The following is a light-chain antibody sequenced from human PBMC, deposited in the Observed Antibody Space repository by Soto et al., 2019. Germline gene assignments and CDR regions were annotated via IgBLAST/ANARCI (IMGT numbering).Light chain of an antibody. CDR1: QSISSW. V-gene: IGKV1-5*03. CDR2: KAS. Sequence: DIQMTQSPSTLSASVGDRVTITCRASQSISSWLAWYQQKPGKAPKLLIYKASSLESGVPSRFSGSGSGTEFTFILSSLQPDDFATYYCQQYNSYSPWTFGQGTKVEFK. J-gene: IGKJ1*01. CDR3: QQYNSYSPWT.